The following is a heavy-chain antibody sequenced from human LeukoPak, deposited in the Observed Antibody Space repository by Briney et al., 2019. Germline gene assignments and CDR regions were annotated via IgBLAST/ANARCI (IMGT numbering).Heavy chain of an antibody. CDR1: GFTFSSYG. Sequence: GGSLRLSCAASGFTFSSYGMHWVRQAPGKGLEWVAFIRYDGSNKYYADSVKGRFTISRDNSKNTLYLQMNSLRAEDTAVYYCARDKVGGSMAGSNFDYWGQGTLVTVSS. V-gene: IGHV3-30*02. CDR3: ARDKVGGSMAGSNFDY. J-gene: IGHJ4*02. CDR2: IRYDGSNK. D-gene: IGHD6-19*01.